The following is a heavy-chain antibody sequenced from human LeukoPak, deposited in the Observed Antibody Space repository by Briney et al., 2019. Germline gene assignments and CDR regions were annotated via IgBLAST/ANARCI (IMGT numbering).Heavy chain of an antibody. CDR3: ARDKGKTTLGGNGGWFDP. CDR2: ISAYNGNT. D-gene: IGHD4-23*01. V-gene: IGHV1-18*01. CDR1: GYTFTSYG. J-gene: IGHJ5*02. Sequence: ASVTVSCKASGYTFTSYGISWVRQAPGQGLEWMGWISAYNGNTNYAQKLQGRVTMTTDTSTSTAYMELRSLRSDDTAVYYCARDKGKTTLGGNGGWFDPWGQGTLVTVSS.